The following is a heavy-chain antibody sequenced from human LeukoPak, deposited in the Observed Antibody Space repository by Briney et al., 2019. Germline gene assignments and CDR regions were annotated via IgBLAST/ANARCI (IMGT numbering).Heavy chain of an antibody. Sequence: SETLSLTCAVYGGSFSGYYWSWIRQPPGKGLEWIGEINHSGSTNYNPSLKSRVTISVDTSKNQFSLKLSSVTAADTAVYYCARGQWFGAQRITPTRYWGQGTLVTVSS. J-gene: IGHJ4*02. CDR2: INHSGST. CDR1: GGSFSGYY. CDR3: ARGQWFGAQRITPTRY. D-gene: IGHD3-10*01. V-gene: IGHV4-34*01.